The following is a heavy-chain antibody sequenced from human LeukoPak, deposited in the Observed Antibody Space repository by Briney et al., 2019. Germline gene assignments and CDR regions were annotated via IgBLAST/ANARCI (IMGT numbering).Heavy chain of an antibody. V-gene: IGHV4-59*01. CDR2: IYYSGST. D-gene: IGHD1-26*01. CDR1: GGSISSYY. Sequence: SETLSLTCTVSGGSISSYYWSWIRQPPGKGLEWIGYIYYSGSTNYNPSLKSRVTISVDTSKNQFSLKLSSVTAADTAVYYCARDRGIVGATWPYYYYGMDVWDQGTTVTVSS. J-gene: IGHJ6*02. CDR3: ARDRGIVGATWPYYYYGMDV.